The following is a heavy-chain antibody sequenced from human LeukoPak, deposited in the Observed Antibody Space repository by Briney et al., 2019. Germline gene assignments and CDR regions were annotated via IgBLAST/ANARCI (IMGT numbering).Heavy chain of an antibody. D-gene: IGHD2-15*01. V-gene: IGHV3-74*01. CDR1: GFTFSNDW. CDR2: INTDGSTT. Sequence: GGSLRLSCAASGFTFSNDWMHWVRQAPGKGLVWVSRINTDGSTTTYADSVKGRFTISRDNSKNTLYLQMNSLRAEDTAVYYCAKDPTPAHLAKDEYCSGGSCYEGPNWFDPWGQGTLVTVSS. CDR3: AKDPTPAHLAKDEYCSGGSCYEGPNWFDP. J-gene: IGHJ5*02.